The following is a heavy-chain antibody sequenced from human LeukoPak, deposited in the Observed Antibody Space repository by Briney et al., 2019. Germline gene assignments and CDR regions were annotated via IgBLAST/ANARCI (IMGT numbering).Heavy chain of an antibody. V-gene: IGHV3-74*01. CDR2: INGDGTMP. CDR1: GFTFSNSW. CDR3: ARDGGNYSPQDY. Sequence: GGSLRLSCAASGFTFSNSWMHWVRQAPGKGLVWASCINGDGTMPTYADSVKGRFTISRDNAKNTLSLHMNSLTAGDTGVYYCARDGGNYSPQDYWGQGTLVTVSS. D-gene: IGHD4/OR15-4a*01. J-gene: IGHJ4*02.